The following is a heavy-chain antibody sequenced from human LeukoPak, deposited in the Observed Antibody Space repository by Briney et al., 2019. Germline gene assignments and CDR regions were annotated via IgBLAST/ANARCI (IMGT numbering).Heavy chain of an antibody. Sequence: ASVKDSCKASGYTFTSYGISWVRQAPGQGLEWMGWIIAYNGKTNNAQKLQDRATMTTDTSTSTAYMELRDLRADDSAVYYCARDWRGRDDYWGQGTLVTVSS. CDR2: IIAYNGKT. V-gene: IGHV1-18*01. CDR1: GYTFTSYG. CDR3: ARDWRGRDDY. D-gene: IGHD3-10*01. J-gene: IGHJ4*02.